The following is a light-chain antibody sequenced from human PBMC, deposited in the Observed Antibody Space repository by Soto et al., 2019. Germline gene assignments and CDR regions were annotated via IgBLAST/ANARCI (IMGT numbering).Light chain of an antibody. V-gene: IGKV1-39*01. Sequence: DIQMTQSPSSLSASVGDRVTITCRASQSISNYLNWYQQKVGKAPKLLIYAASSLQRGVPSRFSGSGSETDFTLTISSLQPEDFATYYCQQSYSTPRTFGQGTKLEIK. CDR3: QQSYSTPRT. CDR1: QSISNY. J-gene: IGKJ2*02. CDR2: AAS.